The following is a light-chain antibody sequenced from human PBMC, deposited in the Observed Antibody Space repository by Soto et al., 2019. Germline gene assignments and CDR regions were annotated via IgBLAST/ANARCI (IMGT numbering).Light chain of an antibody. CDR3: QQYDNLPSYT. CDR1: QDISNY. Sequence: DIQMTQSPSSLSASVGDRVTITCQASQDISNYLNWYQQKPGKAPKLLIYDASNLETGVPSRFSGSGSGTDFTFTISSLQPEDIATYYGQQYDNLPSYTFGQGTNLEIK. V-gene: IGKV1-33*01. J-gene: IGKJ2*01. CDR2: DAS.